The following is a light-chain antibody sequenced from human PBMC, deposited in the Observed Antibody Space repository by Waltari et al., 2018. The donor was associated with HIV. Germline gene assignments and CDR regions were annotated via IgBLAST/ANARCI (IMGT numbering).Light chain of an antibody. CDR2: KDT. Sequence: SYELTQPPSVSVSPGQTARITCSGDALPKQYAYWYHQKPGQAPVLGIYKDTERHSGIPERFSGSSSGTTVTLTISGVQAEDDADYYCQSADSSGTWVFGGGTKLTVL. CDR3: QSADSSGTWV. J-gene: IGLJ3*02. V-gene: IGLV3-25*03. CDR1: ALPKQY.